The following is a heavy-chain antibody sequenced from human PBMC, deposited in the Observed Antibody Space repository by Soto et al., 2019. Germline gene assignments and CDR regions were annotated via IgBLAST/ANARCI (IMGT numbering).Heavy chain of an antibody. V-gene: IGHV1-46*01. CDR3: ASDLVGASDSYGLDV. J-gene: IGHJ6*02. CDR1: GYTFTSCG. D-gene: IGHD1-26*01. Sequence: GASVKVSCKASGYTFTSCGISWVRQAPGQGLEWMGIINPSGGSTSYAQKFQGRVTMTRDTSTSTVYMELNSLRAEDTAVYYCASDLVGASDSYGLDVWGQGTPVTVSS. CDR2: INPSGGST.